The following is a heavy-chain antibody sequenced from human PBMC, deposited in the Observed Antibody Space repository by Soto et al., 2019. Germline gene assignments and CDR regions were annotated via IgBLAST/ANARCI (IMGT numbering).Heavy chain of an antibody. CDR2: IYYSGST. CDR1: GGSISSGGYY. D-gene: IGHD3-3*01. Sequence: PSETLSLTCTVSGGSISSGGYYWSWIRQHPGKGLEWIGYIYYSGSTYYNPSLKSRVTILVDTSKNQFSLKLSSVTAADTAVYYCAGFTIRRYFDYWGQGTLVTVSS. CDR3: AGFTIRRYFDY. J-gene: IGHJ4*02. V-gene: IGHV4-31*03.